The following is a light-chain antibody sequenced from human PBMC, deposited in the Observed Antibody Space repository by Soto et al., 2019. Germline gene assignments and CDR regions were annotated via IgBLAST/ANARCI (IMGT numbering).Light chain of an antibody. CDR1: QSDSCY. CDR3: EQYGSSGT. CDR2: GAS. J-gene: IGKJ1*01. V-gene: IGKV3-20*01. Sequence: TQSPSSLSASVGERVTITCRASQSDSCYLNWYQQKPGQAPRLLIYGASNRATGIPDRFSGSGSGTDFTLTISRMEPEDVAVDYCEQYGSSGTFGQGTKVDSK.